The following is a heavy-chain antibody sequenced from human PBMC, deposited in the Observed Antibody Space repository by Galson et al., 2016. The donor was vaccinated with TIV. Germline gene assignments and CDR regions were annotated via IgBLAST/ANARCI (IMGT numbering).Heavy chain of an antibody. CDR1: GFSLTTGGMR. D-gene: IGHD4-11*01. V-gene: IGHV2-70*04. CDR3: AHHDYNNFFAY. Sequence: PALVKPTQTLTLTCSFSGFSLTTGGMRVSWIRQPPGKALEWLARIDSDDDKFYSTSLRTRLTISKYTSKNQVVLTMTNMDPVDTATYYCAHHDYNNFFAYWGQGTLVTVSS. J-gene: IGHJ4*02. CDR2: IDSDDDK.